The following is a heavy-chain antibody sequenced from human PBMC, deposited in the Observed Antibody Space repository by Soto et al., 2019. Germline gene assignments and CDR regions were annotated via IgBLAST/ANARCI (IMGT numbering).Heavy chain of an antibody. J-gene: IGHJ6*02. CDR1: GFTFSVYT. V-gene: IGHV3-21*01. Sequence: GESLKISCAASGFTFSVYTINWVRQAPGKGLEWVSSISSRSNYIYYADSLKGRFTISRDNAKNSLSLQMNSLRDEDTAVYYCARVRAIIVYYYFGMDVWGQGTTVTVSS. CDR3: ARVRAIIVYYYFGMDV. CDR2: ISSRSNYI. D-gene: IGHD3-22*01.